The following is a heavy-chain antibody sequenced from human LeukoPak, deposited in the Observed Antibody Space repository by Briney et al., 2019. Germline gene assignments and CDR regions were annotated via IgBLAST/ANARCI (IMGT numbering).Heavy chain of an antibody. D-gene: IGHD6-13*01. Sequence: GGSLRLSCAASGFTFSSHWMHWVRQAPGKGLVWVSLINRDGSSTTYADSVKGRFTISRDNAKNTLYLQMNSLRAEATAVYYCARRSPLYRSSWYYFDYWGQGTLVTVSS. V-gene: IGHV3-74*01. CDR1: GFTFSSHW. J-gene: IGHJ4*02. CDR3: ARRSPLYRSSWYYFDY. CDR2: INRDGSST.